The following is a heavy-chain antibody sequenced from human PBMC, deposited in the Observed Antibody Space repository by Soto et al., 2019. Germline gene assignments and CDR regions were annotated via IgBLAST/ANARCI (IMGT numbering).Heavy chain of an antibody. CDR1: GGSFSGYY. D-gene: IGHD3-22*01. J-gene: IGHJ3*02. CDR3: ARTDSSGYHDAFDI. V-gene: IGHV4-34*01. CDR2: INHSGGT. Sequence: SETLSLTCAVYGGSFSGYYWSWIRQPPGKGLEWIGEINHSGGTNYNPSLKSRVTISVDTSKNQFSLKLSSVTAADTAVYYCARTDSSGYHDAFDIWGQGTMVTVSS.